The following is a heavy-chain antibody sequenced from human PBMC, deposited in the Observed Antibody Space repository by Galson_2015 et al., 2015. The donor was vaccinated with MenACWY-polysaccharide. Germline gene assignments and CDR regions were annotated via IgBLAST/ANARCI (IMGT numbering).Heavy chain of an antibody. CDR1: GFTFSSYW. V-gene: IGHV3-74*01. CDR2: INTDGSST. J-gene: IGHJ3*01. D-gene: IGHD2-21*02. CDR3: ARDPHCGAGCSIHDAFDV. Sequence: SLRLSCAVSGFTFSSYWMHSVRQAPGEGLVWVSRINTDGSSTSYADSVKGRFTVSRDNAKNTVYLQMNSLRAEDTAVYYCARDPHCGAGCSIHDAFDVWGQGTKVTVSS.